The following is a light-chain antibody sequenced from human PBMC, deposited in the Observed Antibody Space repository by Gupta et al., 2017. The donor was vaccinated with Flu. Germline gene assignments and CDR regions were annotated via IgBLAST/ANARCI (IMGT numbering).Light chain of an antibody. CDR1: FSDVAAYNY. Sequence: SVPISCTGTFSDVAAYNYVSWYQQHPGNAPKLMISDVTKRPSGVPERFSGSKSGNTASLTISGLQAVDEADYYCCSYATTYTWVFGGGTKLTVL. V-gene: IGLV2-11*03. CDR3: CSYATTYTWV. J-gene: IGLJ3*02. CDR2: DVT.